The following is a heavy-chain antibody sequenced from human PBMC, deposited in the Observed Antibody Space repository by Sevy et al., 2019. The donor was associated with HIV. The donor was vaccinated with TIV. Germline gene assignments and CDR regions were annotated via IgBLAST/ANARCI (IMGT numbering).Heavy chain of an antibody. CDR1: GGTFSSYA. CDR2: IIPIFGTA. CDR3: AGDPERGYGMDV. V-gene: IGHV1-69*13. J-gene: IGHJ6*02. Sequence: ASVKVSCKASGGTFSSYAISWVRQAPGQGLEWMGGIIPIFGTANYAQKFQGRVTITADESTSTAYMELSSLRSEDTAMYYCAGDPERGYGMDVWGQGTTVTVSS.